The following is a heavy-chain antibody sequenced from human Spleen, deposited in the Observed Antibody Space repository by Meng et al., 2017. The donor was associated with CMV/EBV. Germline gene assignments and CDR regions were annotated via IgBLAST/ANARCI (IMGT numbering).Heavy chain of an antibody. CDR2: IYQSGST. Sequence: LTCAVSGASINRYIWWSWVRQPPGKGLEWIGEIYQSGSTTYNPSLKSRVTISMDKSKNQFSLNLSSVTAADTAFYYCASSPNQDPGPWGQGTLVTVSS. V-gene: IGHV4-4*02. CDR1: GASINRYIW. CDR3: ASSPNQDPGP. J-gene: IGHJ5*02. D-gene: IGHD1-14*01.